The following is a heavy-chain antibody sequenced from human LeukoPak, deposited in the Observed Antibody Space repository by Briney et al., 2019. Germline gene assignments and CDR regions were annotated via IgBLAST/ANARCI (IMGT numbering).Heavy chain of an antibody. J-gene: IGHJ4*02. D-gene: IGHD5-18*01. Sequence: PSETLSLTCTVSGGSISSYYWSWIRQPPGKGLEWIGYIYYSGSTNYNPSLKSRVTISVDTSKNQFSLKLSSVTAADAAVYYCARGSYGSNYWGQGTLVTVSS. V-gene: IGHV4-59*01. CDR3: ARGSYGSNY. CDR2: IYYSGST. CDR1: GGSISSYY.